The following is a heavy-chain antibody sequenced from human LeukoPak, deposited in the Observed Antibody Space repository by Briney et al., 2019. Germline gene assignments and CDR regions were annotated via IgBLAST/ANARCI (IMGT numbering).Heavy chain of an antibody. J-gene: IGHJ4*02. CDR1: GYTFTDYY. D-gene: IGHD3-16*01. Sequence: ASVKVSCKASGYTFTDYYVHWVRQAPGQGLEWMGRINPNSGGTNYAQKFRGRVTMTRDTSISTVYMELSRLKSDDTAVYYCARWGPLRLPGGYWGQGTLVTVSS. V-gene: IGHV1-2*06. CDR3: ARWGPLRLPGGY. CDR2: INPNSGGT.